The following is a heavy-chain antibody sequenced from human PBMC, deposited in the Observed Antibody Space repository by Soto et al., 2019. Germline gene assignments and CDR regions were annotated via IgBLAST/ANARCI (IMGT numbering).Heavy chain of an antibody. CDR2: IIPIFGTA. V-gene: IGHV1-69*13. J-gene: IGHJ6*02. CDR1: GGAFSSCS. D-gene: IGHD6-19*01. Sequence: SVKVSCEASGGAFSSCSISWVRHAPGQGLEWMGGIIPIFGTANYAQKFQGRVTITADESTSTAYMELSSLRSEDTAVYYCARDRYSSYYYYGMDVWGQGTTVTVSS. CDR3: ARDRYSSYYYYGMDV.